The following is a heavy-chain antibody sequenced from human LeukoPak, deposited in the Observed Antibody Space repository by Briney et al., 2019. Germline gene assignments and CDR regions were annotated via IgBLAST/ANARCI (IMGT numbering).Heavy chain of an antibody. J-gene: IGHJ2*01. CDR1: GGSISSYY. D-gene: IGHD2-2*01. Sequence: SETLSLTCTVSGGSISSYYWSWIRQPAGKGLEWIAYMHYSGATNYNASLKSRLTMSVDTSKNQFSLMLSSVTAADTAVYYCARDECSSTSCYFRAAHWYFDLWGRGTLVTVSS. CDR3: ARDECSSTSCYFRAAHWYFDL. CDR2: MHYSGAT. V-gene: IGHV4-59*01.